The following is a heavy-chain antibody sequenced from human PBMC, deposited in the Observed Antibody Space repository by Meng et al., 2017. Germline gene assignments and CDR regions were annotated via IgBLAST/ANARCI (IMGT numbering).Heavy chain of an antibody. Sequence: VNLHKGGAGLLKPPGTLSLTCAVYGGSFSGYYWSWIRQPPGKGLEWIGEINRSGSTNYNPSLKSRVTISVDTSKNQFSLKLNSVTAADTAVYYCAREIAVAAHYYWYFDLWGRGTLVTVSS. J-gene: IGHJ2*01. CDR2: INRSGST. D-gene: IGHD6-19*01. CDR1: GGSFSGYY. V-gene: IGHV4-34*01. CDR3: AREIAVAAHYYWYFDL.